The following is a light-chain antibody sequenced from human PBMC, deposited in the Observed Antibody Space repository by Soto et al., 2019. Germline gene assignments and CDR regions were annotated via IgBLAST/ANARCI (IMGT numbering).Light chain of an antibody. V-gene: IGKV1-5*03. CDR2: KAS. CDR3: QLYNSWT. Sequence: EIQMTQSPSTLSASVGDRVTITCRAIQSISNWLAWYQHKPGKATKLLIYKASSLETVVPLRFSGSGSRTEFSLTITRTQPDDLATDYTQLYNSWTCGHGTNVEI. J-gene: IGKJ1*01. CDR1: QSISNW.